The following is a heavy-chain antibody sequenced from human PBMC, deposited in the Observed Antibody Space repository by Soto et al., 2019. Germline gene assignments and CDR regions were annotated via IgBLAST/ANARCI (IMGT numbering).Heavy chain of an antibody. V-gene: IGHV4-4*02. D-gene: IGHD3-22*01. CDR1: GGSISSSNW. J-gene: IGHJ4*02. CDR3: ATSAPAHSSGYCYGGG. CDR2: IYHSGST. Sequence: QVQLQESGPGLVKPSGTLSLTCAVSGGSISSSNWWSWVRQPPGKGLEWIGEIYHSGSTNYNPSLKGRVTISVDTSKNRVSLKLRSVTAADTAVYYCATSAPAHSSGYCYGGGWGQGTLVTVSS.